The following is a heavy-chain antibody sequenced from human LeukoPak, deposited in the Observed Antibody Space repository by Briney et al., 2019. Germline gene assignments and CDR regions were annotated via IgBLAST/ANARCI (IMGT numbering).Heavy chain of an antibody. CDR2: SYYSGGT. Sequence: PSETLSLTCTVSGGSIGSYYWSWIRQPPGKGLEWIGYSYYSGGTNYNPSLMSRVTISVDTSKNQFSLKLSSVTAADTAVYYCAGTRRGLAADDYWGQGTLVTVSS. CDR1: GGSIGSYY. J-gene: IGHJ4*02. D-gene: IGHD6-13*01. CDR3: AGTRRGLAADDY. V-gene: IGHV4-59*12.